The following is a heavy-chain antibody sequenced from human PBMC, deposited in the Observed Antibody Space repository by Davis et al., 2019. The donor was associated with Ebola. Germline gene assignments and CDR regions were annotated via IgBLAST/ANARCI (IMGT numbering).Heavy chain of an antibody. CDR2: TNQDRTQN. Sequence: GGSLRLSCSASGFIARIYWMSWVRQAPGKGLEWVATTNQDRTQNYYVDSVKGRFTISRDNAKNSVFLEMNNLRVEDTAMYYCATDAWGGYDPWGQGTLVTVSS. J-gene: IGHJ5*02. CDR3: ATDAWGGYDP. CDR1: GFIARIYW. V-gene: IGHV3-7*03. D-gene: IGHD1-26*01.